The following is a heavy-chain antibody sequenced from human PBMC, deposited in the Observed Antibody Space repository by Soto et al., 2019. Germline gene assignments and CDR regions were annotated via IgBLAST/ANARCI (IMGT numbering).Heavy chain of an antibody. D-gene: IGHD2-2*01. V-gene: IGHV1-18*01. J-gene: IGHJ6*02. CDR2: ISVYNGNT. Sequence: ASMHVSCKASGYTFTSYGISWVRQAAGQGLEWMGCISVYNGNTNYAQKLQGRVTMTTDTSTSTAYMELRSLRSDDTAVYYCARVTGSCSSTSCSYYYYYYGMDAWGQGTTVTVSS. CDR3: ARVTGSCSSTSCSYYYYYYGMDA. CDR1: GYTFTSYG.